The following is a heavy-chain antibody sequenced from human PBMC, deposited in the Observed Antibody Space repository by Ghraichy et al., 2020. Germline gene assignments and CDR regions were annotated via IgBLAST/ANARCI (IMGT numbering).Heavy chain of an antibody. CDR3: ARDEEYLGDYSSGSNY. J-gene: IGHJ4*02. V-gene: IGHV3-30-3*01. D-gene: IGHD6-19*01. CDR1: GFTFTSYA. Sequence: GGSLRLSCAASGFTFTSYAMHWVRQAPGKGLEWVTFIINGGNNIYYADSVRGRFTISRDTSKNTLYLQMNSLRVEDTAVYYCARDEEYLGDYSSGSNYWGQPALVALSS. CDR2: IINGGNNI.